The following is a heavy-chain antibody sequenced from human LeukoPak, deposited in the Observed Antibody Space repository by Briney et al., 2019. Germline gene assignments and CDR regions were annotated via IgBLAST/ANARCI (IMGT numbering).Heavy chain of an antibody. Sequence: PGGSLRLSCAASGFTFSSYAMSWVRQAPGKGLEWVSGINWNGGSTGYADSVKGRFTISRDNAKNSLYLQMSSLRAEDTALYYCARDLERSTVTGHFGYWGQGTLVTVSS. D-gene: IGHD4-17*01. CDR1: GFTFSSYA. CDR3: ARDLERSTVTGHFGY. J-gene: IGHJ4*02. CDR2: INWNGGST. V-gene: IGHV3-20*04.